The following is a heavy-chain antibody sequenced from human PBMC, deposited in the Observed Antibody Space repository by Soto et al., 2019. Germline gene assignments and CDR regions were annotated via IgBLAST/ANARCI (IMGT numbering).Heavy chain of an antibody. J-gene: IGHJ4*02. CDR1: GFTFSSYA. CDR2: ISGSGGST. CDR3: AKLRSYYDYVLAPNDY. V-gene: IGHV3-23*01. D-gene: IGHD3-16*01. Sequence: PGGSLRLSCAASGFTFSSYAMSWVRQAPGKGLEWVSAISGSGGSTYYADSVKGRFTISRDNSKNTLYLQMNSLRAEDTAVYYCAKLRSYYDYVLAPNDYWGQGTLVTVSS.